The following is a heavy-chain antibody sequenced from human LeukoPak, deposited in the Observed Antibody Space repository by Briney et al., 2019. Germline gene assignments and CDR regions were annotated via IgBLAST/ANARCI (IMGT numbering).Heavy chain of an antibody. CDR1: GFSAAIYG. CDR2: LRSVGCNK. D-gene: IGHD3-22*01. J-gene: IGHJ4*02. V-gene: IGHV3-30*02. CDR3: AKTPSMYYYDSSGYYYPDY. Sequence: GQSLTPARPASGFSAAIYGVDCVRPPPSGWSGWVAFLRSVGCNKYYADSVKGRFTISRDNSKNTLYLQMNSLRAEDTAVYYCAKTPSMYYYDSSGYYYPDYWGQGTLVTVSS.